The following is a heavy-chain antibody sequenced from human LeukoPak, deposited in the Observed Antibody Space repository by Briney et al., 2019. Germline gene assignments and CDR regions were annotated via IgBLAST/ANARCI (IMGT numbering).Heavy chain of an antibody. CDR1: GGSISSYY. Sequence: SETLSRTCTVSGGSISSYYWSWIRQPPGKGLEWIGYIYYSGSTNYNPSLKSRVTISVDTSKNQFSLKLSSVTAADTAVYYCARVTSGGFDYWGQGTLVTVSS. CDR2: IYYSGST. J-gene: IGHJ4*02. D-gene: IGHD3-10*01. V-gene: IGHV4-59*01. CDR3: ARVTSGGFDY.